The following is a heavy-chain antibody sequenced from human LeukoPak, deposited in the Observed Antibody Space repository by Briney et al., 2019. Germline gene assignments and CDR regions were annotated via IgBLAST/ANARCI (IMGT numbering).Heavy chain of an antibody. CDR3: AKTRLRYFGPCDC. CDR1: GFIFSSYA. Sequence: GGSLRLSCAGSGFIFSSYAMSWVRQAPGKGLEWVSGISGSGGNTYYADSVKGRFTISRDNSKNTLYLQMNSLRAEDTAVYYCAKTRLRYFGPCDCWGQGTLVTVCS. D-gene: IGHD3-9*01. CDR2: ISGSGGNT. J-gene: IGHJ4*02. V-gene: IGHV3-23*01.